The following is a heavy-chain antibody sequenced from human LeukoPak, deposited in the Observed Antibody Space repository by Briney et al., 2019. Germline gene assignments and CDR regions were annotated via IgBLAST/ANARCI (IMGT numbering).Heavy chain of an antibody. V-gene: IGHV1-69*13. D-gene: IGHD3-22*01. CDR1: GGTFSSYA. Sequence: RRASVKVSCKASGGTFSSYAISWVRQAPGQGLEWMGGIIPIFGTANYTQKFQGRVTITADESTSTAYMELSSLRSEDTAVYYCARAPRPPWDDSSGLDYWGQGTRVTVSS. CDR2: IIPIFGTA. CDR3: ARAPRPPWDDSSGLDY. J-gene: IGHJ4*02.